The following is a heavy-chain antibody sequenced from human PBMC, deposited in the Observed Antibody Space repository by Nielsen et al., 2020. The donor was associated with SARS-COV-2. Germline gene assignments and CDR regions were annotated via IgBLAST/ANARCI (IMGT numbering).Heavy chain of an antibody. CDR1: GFTFSSYG. V-gene: IGHV3-33*01. CDR3: ARAPYYYYYLDV. CDR2: IWYDGSNK. Sequence: GGSLRLSCAASGFTFSSYGMHWVRQAPGKGLEWVAVIWYDGSNKYYADSVKGRFTISRDNSKNTLYLQMNSLRAEDTAVYYRARAPYYYYYLDVWGKGTTVTVSS. J-gene: IGHJ6*03.